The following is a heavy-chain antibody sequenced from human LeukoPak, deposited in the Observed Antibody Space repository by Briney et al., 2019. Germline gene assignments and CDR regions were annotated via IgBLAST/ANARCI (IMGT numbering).Heavy chain of an antibody. CDR1: GGSISSYY. J-gene: IGHJ3*02. V-gene: IGHV4-59*01. D-gene: IGHD5-12*01. CDR2: IYYSGST. Sequence: SETLSLTCTVSGGSISSYYWSWIRQPPGKGLEWIGYIYYSGSTNYNPSLKSRVTISVDTSKNQFSLKLSSVTAADTAVYYCARDPGGGHDGAFDIWGQGTMVTVSS. CDR3: ARDPGGGHDGAFDI.